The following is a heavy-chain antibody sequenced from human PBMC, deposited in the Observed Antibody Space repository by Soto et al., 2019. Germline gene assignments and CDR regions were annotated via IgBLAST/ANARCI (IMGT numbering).Heavy chain of an antibody. J-gene: IGHJ6*02. Sequence: PGGSLRLSCAASGFTFSGSAMHWVRQASGKGLVWVSRINSDGSSTSYADSVKGRFTISRDNAKNTLYLQMNSLRAEDTAVYYCARFPEYYYDSSGYYPTLYYYGMDVWGQGTTVTVSS. CDR2: INSDGSST. CDR1: GFTFSGSA. V-gene: IGHV3-74*01. CDR3: ARFPEYYYDSSGYYPTLYYYGMDV. D-gene: IGHD3-22*01.